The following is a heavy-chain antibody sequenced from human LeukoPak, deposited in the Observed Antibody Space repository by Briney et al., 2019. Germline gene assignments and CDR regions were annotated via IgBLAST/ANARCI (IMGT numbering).Heavy chain of an antibody. D-gene: IGHD3-22*01. CDR1: GGSINSDDW. J-gene: IGHJ4*02. Sequence: PSGTLSHTCSVSGGSINSDDWWSWVRQPPGKGLEWIGEIYLNGGANYSPSLKSRVAMSVDKTKNQFSLKLTSVTAADTAVYFCASQGGYTSKYWGQGTRVTVSS. V-gene: IGHV4-4*02. CDR3: ASQGGYTSKY. CDR2: IYLNGGA.